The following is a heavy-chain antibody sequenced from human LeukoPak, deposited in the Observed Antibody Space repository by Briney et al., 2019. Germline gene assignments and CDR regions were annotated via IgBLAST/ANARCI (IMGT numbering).Heavy chain of an antibody. CDR1: GYTFTSYD. D-gene: IGHD6-19*01. V-gene: IGHV1-8*01. CDR3: ARGPVAGTPAWFDP. CDR2: MNPNSGNT. J-gene: IGHJ5*02. Sequence: ASAKVSCKASGYTFTSYDINWVRQATGQGLEWMGWMNPNSGNTGYAQKFQGRVTMTRNTSISTAYMELSSLRSEDTAVYYCARGPVAGTPAWFDPWGQGTLVTVSS.